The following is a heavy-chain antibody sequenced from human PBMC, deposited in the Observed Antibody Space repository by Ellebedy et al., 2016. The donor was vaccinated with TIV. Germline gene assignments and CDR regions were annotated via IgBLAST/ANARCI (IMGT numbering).Heavy chain of an antibody. CDR1: GFSFSSYT. J-gene: IGHJ4*02. D-gene: IGHD6-19*01. V-gene: IGHV3-23*01. Sequence: PGGSLRLSCAASGFSFSSYTMSWVRQAPGKGLEWVAAISVSGVSTYYADSVKGRFTISRDNSKDTVYLQMNSLRVEDTAVYYCAKDSISSGWYAFFCDSWGQGTLVTVSS. CDR3: AKDSISSGWYAFFCDS. CDR2: ISVSGVST.